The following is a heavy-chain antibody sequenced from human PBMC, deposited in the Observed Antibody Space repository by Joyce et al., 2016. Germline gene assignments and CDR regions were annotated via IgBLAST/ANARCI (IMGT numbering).Heavy chain of an antibody. CDR3: ARNRGFFAFDF. Sequence: EVQLVESGGGLVQPGTSLRLSCAASGFTFTNHWMDWVRQAPGKGLEWVAKINQDGSGDYYGGSVKCRVTISRENAKNSVSLQMNSLRGEDTAVYYCARNRGFFAFDFWGQGTMVTVS. CDR2: INQDGSGD. D-gene: IGHD5-12*01. J-gene: IGHJ3*01. V-gene: IGHV3-7*04. CDR1: GFTFTNHW.